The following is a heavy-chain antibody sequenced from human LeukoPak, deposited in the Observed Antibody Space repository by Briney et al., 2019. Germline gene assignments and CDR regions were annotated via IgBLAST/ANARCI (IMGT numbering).Heavy chain of an antibody. CDR1: GYTFTSYG. CDR3: ARGRRFGELSYYYYMDV. J-gene: IGHJ6*03. D-gene: IGHD3-10*01. Sequence: ASVKVSCKASGYTFTSYGISWVRQAPGQGLEWMGWISAYNGNTNYAQKLQGRVTMTTDTSTSTAYMELSRLRSDDTAVYYCARGRRFGELSYYYYMDVWGKGTTVTVSS. CDR2: ISAYNGNT. V-gene: IGHV1-18*01.